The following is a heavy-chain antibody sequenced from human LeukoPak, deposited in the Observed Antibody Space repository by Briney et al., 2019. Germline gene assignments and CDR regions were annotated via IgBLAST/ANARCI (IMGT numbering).Heavy chain of an antibody. CDR2: IYYSGST. CDR3: ARVEEGYGSGRRENYYYYYMDV. Sequence: ASETLSLTCTVSGGSISSYYWSWIRQPPGKGLEWIGYIYYSGSTSYNPSLKSRVTISVDTSKKQFSLKLSSVTAADTAVYYCARVEEGYGSGRRENYYYYYMDVWGKGTTVTISS. V-gene: IGHV4-59*01. J-gene: IGHJ6*03. CDR1: GGSISSYY. D-gene: IGHD3-10*01.